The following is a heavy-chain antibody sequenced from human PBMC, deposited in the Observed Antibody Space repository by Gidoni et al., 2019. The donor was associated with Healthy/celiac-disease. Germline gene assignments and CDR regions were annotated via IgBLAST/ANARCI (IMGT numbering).Heavy chain of an antibody. D-gene: IGHD3-22*01. CDR3: ARDNRGAYSSGLLRGPFDY. J-gene: IGHJ4*02. Sequence: QVQLVESGGGLVKPGGSLRPPCAASGFPFRDYYMRWIRQAPGKGLEVVSYISSISSDTNYADSVKGRFTISRDNAKNSLYLQMNSLRAEDTAVYYCARDNRGAYSSGLLRGPFDYWGQGTLVTVSS. V-gene: IGHV3-11*05. CDR2: ISSISSDT. CDR1: GFPFRDYY.